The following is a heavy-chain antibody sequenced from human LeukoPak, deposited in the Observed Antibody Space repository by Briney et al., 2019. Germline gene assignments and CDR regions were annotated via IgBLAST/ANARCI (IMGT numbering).Heavy chain of an antibody. Sequence: PGRSLRLPCAASGFTFSSYAMHWVRQAPGKGLEWVAVISYDGSNKYYADSVKGRFTISRDNSKNTLYLQMNSLRAEDTAVYYCARDWNYYGSGSYYNLYFDYWGQGTLVTVSS. D-gene: IGHD3-10*01. V-gene: IGHV3-30*04. CDR2: ISYDGSNK. J-gene: IGHJ4*02. CDR3: ARDWNYYGSGSYYNLYFDY. CDR1: GFTFSSYA.